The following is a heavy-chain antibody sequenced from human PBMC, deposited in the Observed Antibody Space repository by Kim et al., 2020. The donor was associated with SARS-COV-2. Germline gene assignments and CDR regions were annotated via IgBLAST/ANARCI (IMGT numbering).Heavy chain of an antibody. CDR3: ARGKGGDTYYYDSSGYYYDY. CDR2: ISSSGSTI. V-gene: IGHV3-11*01. D-gene: IGHD3-22*01. J-gene: IGHJ4*02. Sequence: GGSLRLSCAASGFTFSDYYMSWIRQAPGKGLEWVSYISSSGSTIYYADSVKGRFTISRDNAKNSLYLQMNSLRAEDTAVYYCARGKGGDTYYYDSSGYYYDYWGQGTLVTVSS. CDR1: GFTFSDYY.